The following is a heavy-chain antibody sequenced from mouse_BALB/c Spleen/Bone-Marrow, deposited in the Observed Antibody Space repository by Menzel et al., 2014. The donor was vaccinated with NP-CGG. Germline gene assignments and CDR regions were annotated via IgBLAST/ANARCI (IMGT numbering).Heavy chain of an antibody. J-gene: IGHJ4*01. V-gene: IGHV5-17*02. Sequence: EVHLVESGGGLVQPGGSRKVSCAASGFTFSSFGMHWVRQAPEKGLEWVAYISSGSSTIYYADPVKGRLTISRDNPKNTLFLQMTSLRSEDTAMYYCARSTMITTGYYYAMDYWGQGTSVTVSS. CDR2: ISSGSSTI. CDR1: GFTFSSFG. D-gene: IGHD2-4*01. CDR3: ARSTMITTGYYYAMDY.